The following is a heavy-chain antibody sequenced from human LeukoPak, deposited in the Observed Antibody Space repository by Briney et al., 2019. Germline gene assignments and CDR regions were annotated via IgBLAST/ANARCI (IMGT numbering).Heavy chain of an antibody. CDR1: GGSISSGSYY. Sequence: SETLSLTCTVSGGSISSGSYYWSWIRQPAGKGLEWIGRIYTSGSTNYNPSLKSRVTISVDKSKNQFSLKLSSVTAADTAVYYCASGYSYGSLAFDIWGQGTMVTVSS. CDR3: ASGYSYGSLAFDI. V-gene: IGHV4-61*02. J-gene: IGHJ3*02. D-gene: IGHD5-18*01. CDR2: IYTSGST.